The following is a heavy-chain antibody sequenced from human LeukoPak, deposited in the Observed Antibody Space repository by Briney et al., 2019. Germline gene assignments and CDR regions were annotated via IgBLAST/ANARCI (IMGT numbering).Heavy chain of an antibody. J-gene: IGHJ4*02. Sequence: GRSLRLSCAASGFTFSSYGMHWVRQAPGKGLEWVAVIPYDGSNKYYADSVKGRFTISRDNSKNTLYLQMNSLRAEDTAVYYCAICGRGSYFDYWGQGTLVTVSS. CDR3: AICGRGSYFDY. CDR1: GFTFSSYG. CDR2: IPYDGSNK. V-gene: IGHV3-30*03. D-gene: IGHD3-10*01.